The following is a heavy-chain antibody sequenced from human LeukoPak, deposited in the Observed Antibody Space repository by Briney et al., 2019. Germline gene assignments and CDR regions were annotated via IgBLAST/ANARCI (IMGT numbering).Heavy chain of an antibody. CDR2: INPSGGST. V-gene: IGHV1-46*01. J-gene: IGHJ4*02. CDR3: ARFETYCTNGVCSFDY. CDR1: GYTFTSYY. D-gene: IGHD2-8*01. Sequence: ASVKVSCKASGYTFTSYYMHWVRQAPGQGLEWMGIINPSGGSTSYAQKFQGRVTMTRDTSTSTVYMELSSLRSEDTAVYYCARFETYCTNGVCSFDYWGQGTLVTVSS.